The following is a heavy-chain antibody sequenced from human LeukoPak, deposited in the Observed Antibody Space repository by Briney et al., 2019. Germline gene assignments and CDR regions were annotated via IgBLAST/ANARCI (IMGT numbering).Heavy chain of an antibody. CDR2: INTNIGNP. Sequence: ASVKVSCKASGYTFTSYAMNWVRQAPGQGLEWMGWINTNIGNPTYAQGFTGRFVFSLDTSVSTAYLQISSLKAEDTAVYYCARDHFTMVRGVKWFDPWGQGTLVTVSS. CDR1: GYTFTSYA. D-gene: IGHD3-10*01. J-gene: IGHJ5*02. CDR3: ARDHFTMVRGVKWFDP. V-gene: IGHV7-4-1*02.